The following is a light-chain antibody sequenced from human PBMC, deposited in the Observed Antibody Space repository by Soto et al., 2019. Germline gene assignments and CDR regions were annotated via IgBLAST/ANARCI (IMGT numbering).Light chain of an antibody. CDR2: GAS. CDR1: QSVSGNY. Sequence: DIGLTQSPGTLYLSPGERATLSCRAIQSVSGNYLAWYQQKPGQAPRLLIYGASSRATGIPDRFSGSGSGTDFTLTIRRLEPEDCAVDYCQQYGSSPRTFGQGTKVEIK. V-gene: IGKV3-20*01. CDR3: QQYGSSPRT. J-gene: IGKJ1*01.